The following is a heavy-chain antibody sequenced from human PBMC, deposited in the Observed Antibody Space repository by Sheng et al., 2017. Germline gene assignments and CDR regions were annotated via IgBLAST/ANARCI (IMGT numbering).Heavy chain of an antibody. V-gene: IGHV3-21*01. Sequence: EVQLVESGGALVKPGGSLRLSCAVSGFSLSSYSVNWVRQAPGMGLEWVSSLSRHNNNIYYADSVRGRFTLSRDSTNNFVYLQMNSLRAEDTGIYYCARATDTSMAPDFDYWGPGTLVTVSS. CDR1: GFSLSSYS. J-gene: IGHJ4*02. CDR2: LSRHNNNI. D-gene: IGHD5-18*01. CDR3: ARATDTSMAPDFDY.